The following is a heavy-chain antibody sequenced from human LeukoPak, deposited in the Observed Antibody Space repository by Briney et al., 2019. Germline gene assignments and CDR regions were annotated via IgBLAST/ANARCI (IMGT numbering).Heavy chain of an antibody. D-gene: IGHD1-1*01. Sequence: PSETLSLTCTVSGGSISTYFWSWIRQPPGKGLEWIGYIYYSGSTNYNPSLKSRVTISVDTSKNQFSLKLSSVTAADTAVYYCARWDGKWFDPWGQGTLVTVS. CDR3: ARWDGKWFDP. J-gene: IGHJ5*02. V-gene: IGHV4-59*01. CDR2: IYYSGST. CDR1: GGSISTYF.